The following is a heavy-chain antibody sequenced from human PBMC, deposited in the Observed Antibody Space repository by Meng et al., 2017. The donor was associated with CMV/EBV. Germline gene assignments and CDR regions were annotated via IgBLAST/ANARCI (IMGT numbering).Heavy chain of an antibody. D-gene: IGHD3-3*01. J-gene: IGHJ6*02. V-gene: IGHV3-23*01. CDR1: GFTFSSYA. CDR3: AKCHRRGILEWLSRYYYGMDV. Sequence: GESLKISCAASGFTFSSYAMSWVRQAPGKGLKWVSSISGSGGSTYYEDSVKGRFTISRDNSKNTLYLQMNSLRAEDTAVYYCAKCHRRGILEWLSRYYYGMDVWDQGTTVTVSS. CDR2: ISGSGGST.